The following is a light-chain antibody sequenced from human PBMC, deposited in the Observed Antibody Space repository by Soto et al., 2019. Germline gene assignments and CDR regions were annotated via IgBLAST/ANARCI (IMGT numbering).Light chain of an antibody. J-gene: IGKJ5*01. CDR2: DAS. CDR3: QQRNKWPPIT. CDR1: QSVRRY. V-gene: IGKV3-11*01. Sequence: EIVLTQSPATLSLSPGERATLSCRASQSVRRYLAWYQQKPGQAPRLLIYDASTRATGIPARFSGSGSETDFTLTITSLEPEDFAVYYCQQRNKWPPITFGQGTRPEIK.